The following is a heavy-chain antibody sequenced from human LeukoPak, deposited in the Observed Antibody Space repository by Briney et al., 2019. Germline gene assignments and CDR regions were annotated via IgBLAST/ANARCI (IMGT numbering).Heavy chain of an antibody. CDR1: GYIIATYY. CDR2: INPSGGST. CDR3: ARVSRDGYYLFDY. V-gene: IGHV1-46*01. D-gene: IGHD5-24*01. J-gene: IGHJ4*02. Sequence: GASVKVSCKASGYIIATYYIDWVRPAPGQGLEWMGRINPSGGSTNYARQFQDRVTMTSDTSTTTVYMELSSLRSEDTAVYFCARVSRDGYYLFDYWGQGTLVTVSS.